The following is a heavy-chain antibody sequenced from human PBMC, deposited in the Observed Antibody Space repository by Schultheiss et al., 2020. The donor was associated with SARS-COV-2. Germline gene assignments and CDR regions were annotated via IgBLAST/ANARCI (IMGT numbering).Heavy chain of an antibody. Sequence: GGSLRLSCAASGFTFSGSAMHWVRQASGKGLEWVGRIRSKANSYATAYAASVKGRFTISRDDSKNTAYLQMNSLKTEVTALYYCTSHPTYYSNYRYWGQGTLVTVSS. CDR2: IRSKANSYAT. CDR1: GFTFSGSA. CDR3: TSHPTYYSNYRY. J-gene: IGHJ4*02. V-gene: IGHV3-73*01. D-gene: IGHD4-11*01.